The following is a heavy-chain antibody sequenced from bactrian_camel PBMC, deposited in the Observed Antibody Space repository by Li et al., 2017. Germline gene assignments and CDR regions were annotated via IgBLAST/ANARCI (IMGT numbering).Heavy chain of an antibody. CDR1: GYPVNSYC. J-gene: IGHJ4*01. D-gene: IGHD2*01. V-gene: IGHV3S53*01. CDR2: IVSDGST. Sequence: HVQLVESGGGSVQAGGSLRLSCVMSGYPVNSYCVGWFRQVPGKEREGVAAIVSDGSTRYADSVKGRFSISKDSARNTLYLQMNSLKREDTAMYYCAADMVPATTRVLGCRLPPYKVGGQGTQVTVS.